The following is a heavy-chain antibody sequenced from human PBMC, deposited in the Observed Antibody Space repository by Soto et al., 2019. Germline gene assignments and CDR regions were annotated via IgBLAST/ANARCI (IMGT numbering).Heavy chain of an antibody. J-gene: IGHJ6*02. CDR1: EFTFSNYG. CDR2: ILNDGSNR. V-gene: IGHV3-33*01. Sequence: QVQLVESGGGVVQPGRSLRLSCAASEFTFSNYGMHWVRQAPGKGLEWVAVILNDGSNRYHADSVKDRFTISRDNSKNPLYLQMNSRRAEDTAVYYCARDAAYSGNGMDVWGQGTTVTVS. CDR3: ARDAAYSGNGMDV. D-gene: IGHD3-10*01.